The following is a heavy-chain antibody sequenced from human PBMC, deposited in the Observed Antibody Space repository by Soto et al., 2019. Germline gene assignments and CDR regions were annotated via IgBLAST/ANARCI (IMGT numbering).Heavy chain of an antibody. D-gene: IGHD4-17*01. CDR3: AGTATVVTVYGMDV. V-gene: IGHV1-18*04. CDR1: GYTFTSYG. Sequence: ASVKVSCKASGYTFTSYGISWVRQAPGQGLEWMGWISAYNGNTNYAQKLQGRVTMTTDTSTSTAYMELRSLRSDDTAVYYCAGTATVVTVYGMDVWGQGTTVTVSS. J-gene: IGHJ6*02. CDR2: ISAYNGNT.